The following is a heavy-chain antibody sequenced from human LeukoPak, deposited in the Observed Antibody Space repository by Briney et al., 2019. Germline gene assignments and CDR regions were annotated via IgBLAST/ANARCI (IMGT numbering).Heavy chain of an antibody. Sequence: GGSLRLSCAASGFTFSSCAMNWVRQAPGKGLEWVSSISGSGASTYDADSVKGRFTISRGNSKNTLYLQMNSLRAEDTAIYYCAKDRYGDYSFDSWGQGTLVTVSS. D-gene: IGHD4-17*01. CDR3: AKDRYGDYSFDS. CDR2: ISGSGAST. CDR1: GFTFSSCA. J-gene: IGHJ4*02. V-gene: IGHV3-23*01.